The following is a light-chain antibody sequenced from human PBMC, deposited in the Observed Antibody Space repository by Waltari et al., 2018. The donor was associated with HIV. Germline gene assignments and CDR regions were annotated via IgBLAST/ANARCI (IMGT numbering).Light chain of an antibody. Sequence: EAVLTQSPVSLSVALGRPASISCRSRQSLIYTDGNTYLNWFHQRPGQSPRRLIYKISNRDSGVPDRFSGSGSVTDFTLHISRVEAEDLGIFYCMQSTHWPGTFGQGTKVEIQ. CDR3: MQSTHWPGT. V-gene: IGKV2-30*01. CDR2: KIS. J-gene: IGKJ1*01. CDR1: QSLIYTDGNTY.